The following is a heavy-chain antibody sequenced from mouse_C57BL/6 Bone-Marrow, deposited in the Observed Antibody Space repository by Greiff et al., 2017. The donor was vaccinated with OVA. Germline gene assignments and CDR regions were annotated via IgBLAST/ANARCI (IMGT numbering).Heavy chain of an antibody. CDR2: ISYDGSN. J-gene: IGHJ4*01. V-gene: IGHV3-6*01. Sequence: EVKLQESGPGLVKPSQSLSLTCSVTGYSITSGYYWNWIRQFPGNKLEWMGYISYDGSNNYNPSLKNRISITRDTSKNQFFLKLNSVTTEDTATYYCASPLLWLRDYAMDYWGQGTSVTVSS. D-gene: IGHD2-2*01. CDR3: ASPLLWLRDYAMDY. CDR1: GYSITSGYY.